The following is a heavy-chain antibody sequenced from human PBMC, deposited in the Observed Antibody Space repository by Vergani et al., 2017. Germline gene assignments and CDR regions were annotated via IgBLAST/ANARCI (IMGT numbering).Heavy chain of an antibody. CDR1: GFTFSSYG. J-gene: IGHJ4*02. Sequence: QVQLVESGGGVVQPGRSLRLSCAASGFTFSSYGMHWVRQAPGKGLEWVAVISYDGSNKYYADSVKGRFTISRDNSKNTLYLQMNSLRAEDTAVYYCARGRDIVVVPAAMEVDYWGQGTLVTVSS. CDR3: ARGRDIVVVPAAMEVDY. CDR2: ISYDGSNK. D-gene: IGHD2-2*01. V-gene: IGHV3-30*03.